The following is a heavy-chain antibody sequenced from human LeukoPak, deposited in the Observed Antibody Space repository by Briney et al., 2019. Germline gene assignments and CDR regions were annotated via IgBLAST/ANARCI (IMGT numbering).Heavy chain of an antibody. CDR1: GYTFTSFG. Sequence: ASVKVSCKASGYTFTSFGITWVRQAPGQGLEWMGWISTYDGNANYAQKLQGRVTMTTDTSTITAYMELRSLRSDDTAVYYCARAPSGFTYGPGDHWGQGTLVTVSS. CDR2: ISTYDGNA. CDR3: ARAPSGFTYGPGDH. V-gene: IGHV1-18*01. J-gene: IGHJ4*02. D-gene: IGHD5-18*01.